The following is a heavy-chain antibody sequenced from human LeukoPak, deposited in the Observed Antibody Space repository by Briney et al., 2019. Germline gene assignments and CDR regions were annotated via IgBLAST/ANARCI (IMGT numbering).Heavy chain of an antibody. V-gene: IGHV3-30*02. CDR3: AKRRSGRDFFDY. Sequence: QPGGSLRLSCAASGFAFSSYGMHWVRQAPGKGLEWVAFIRYDGSDKYYADSVKGRLTISRDNSKNTLYLQMNSLRGEDTAVYYCAKRRSGRDFFDYWGQGTLVTVSS. CDR2: IRYDGSDK. CDR1: GFAFSSYG. D-gene: IGHD3-3*01. J-gene: IGHJ4*02.